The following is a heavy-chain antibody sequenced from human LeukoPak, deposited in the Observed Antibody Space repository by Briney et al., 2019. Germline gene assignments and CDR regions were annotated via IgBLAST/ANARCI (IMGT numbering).Heavy chain of an antibody. V-gene: IGHV3-73*01. Sequence: GGSLRLSCAASGFTFSGSTIHWVRQASGKGGEWVGHIRSKANNYATEYAASLKGRFTISRDDSKNTAFLQMNSLKTEDTAVYYCTSGSTYGTFDYWGQGTLVIVSS. CDR3: TSGSTYGTFDY. CDR2: IRSKANNYAT. D-gene: IGHD2-2*01. J-gene: IGHJ4*02. CDR1: GFTFSGST.